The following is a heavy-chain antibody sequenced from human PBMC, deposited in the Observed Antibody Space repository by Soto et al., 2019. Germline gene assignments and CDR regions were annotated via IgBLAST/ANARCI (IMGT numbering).Heavy chain of an antibody. J-gene: IGHJ6*02. CDR2: ISSSSSYI. CDR3: ARDLIVVVPAAMGDYYYYGMDV. CDR1: GFTFSSYS. V-gene: IGHV3-21*01. D-gene: IGHD2-2*01. Sequence: GGSLRLSCAASGFTFSSYSMNWVRQAPGKGLEWVSSISSSSSYIYYADSVKGRFTISRDNAKNSLYLQMNSLRAEDTAVYYCARDLIVVVPAAMGDYYYYGMDVWGQGTTVTVS.